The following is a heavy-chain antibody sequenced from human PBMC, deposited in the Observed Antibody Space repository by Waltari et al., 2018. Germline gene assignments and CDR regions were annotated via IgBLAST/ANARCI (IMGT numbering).Heavy chain of an antibody. Sequence: QVQLVQSGPEVRKPGASVTVSCKAAGYTFINYDIHWVRQASGQGLECMGWMNPSSGNTLYAQKFHDRFTFITNASINTAYMHVMNLRSDDTAVYYCARGKDVAVLDNYFDLWGQGTLVIVSS. CDR2: MNPSSGNT. D-gene: IGHD2-15*01. V-gene: IGHV1-8*01. CDR1: GYTFINYD. J-gene: IGHJ4*02. CDR3: ARGKDVAVLDNYFDL.